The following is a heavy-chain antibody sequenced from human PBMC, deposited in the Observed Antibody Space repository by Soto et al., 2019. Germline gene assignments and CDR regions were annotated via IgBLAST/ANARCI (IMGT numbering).Heavy chain of an antibody. CDR3: ARHAHVFWGGYWVGAFDI. CDR1: GGSISSYY. V-gene: IGHV4-59*08. CDR2: IYYSGST. Sequence: PSETLSLTCTVSGGSISSYYWSWIRQPPGKGLEWIGYIYYSGSTNYNPSLKSRVTISVDTSKNQFSLKLSSVTAADTAVYYCARHAHVFWGGYWVGAFDIGGQGKMVPVPS. J-gene: IGHJ3*02. D-gene: IGHD3-3*01.